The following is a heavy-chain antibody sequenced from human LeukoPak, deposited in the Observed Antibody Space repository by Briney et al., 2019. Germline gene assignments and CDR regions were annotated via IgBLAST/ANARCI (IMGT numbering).Heavy chain of an antibody. D-gene: IGHD6-6*01. CDR2: ISAYNGNT. V-gene: IGHV1-18*01. Sequence: ASVKVSCKASGYTFTSYGISWVRQAPGQGLEWMGWISAYNGNTNYAQKLQGRVTMTTDTSTSTAYMELRSLRSDDTAVYYCARGGRARTARGYFDYWGQGTLVTVSS. J-gene: IGHJ4*02. CDR1: GYTFTSYG. CDR3: ARGGRARTARGYFDY.